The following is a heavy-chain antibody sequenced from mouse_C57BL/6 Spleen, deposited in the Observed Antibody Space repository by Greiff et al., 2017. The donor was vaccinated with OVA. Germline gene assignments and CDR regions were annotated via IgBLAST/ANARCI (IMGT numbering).Heavy chain of an antibody. D-gene: IGHD2-1*01. CDR3: ARGRGNPFAY. V-gene: IGHV1-52*01. J-gene: IGHJ3*01. Sequence: QVQLKQPGAELVRPGSSVKLSCKASGYTFTSYWMHWVKQRPIQGLEWIGNIDPSDSETHYNQKFKDKATLTVDKSSSTAYMQLSSLTSEDSAVYYCARGRGNPFAYWGQGTLVTVSA. CDR2: IDPSDSET. CDR1: GYTFTSYW.